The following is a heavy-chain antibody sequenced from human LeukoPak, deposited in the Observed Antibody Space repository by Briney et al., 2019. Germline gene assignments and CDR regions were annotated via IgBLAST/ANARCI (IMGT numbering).Heavy chain of an antibody. CDR2: IYHSGST. V-gene: IGHV4-59*01. J-gene: IGHJ1*01. CDR3: ARGGAARLHFQN. D-gene: IGHD6-6*01. Sequence: SETLSLTCTVSGGSISIYYWSWIRQPPGKGLEWIGYIYHSGSTNYNPSLQSRVTISVDTSKNHFSLNLNSVTAADTAVYYCARGGAARLHFQNWGQGTLVTVSS. CDR1: GGSISIYY.